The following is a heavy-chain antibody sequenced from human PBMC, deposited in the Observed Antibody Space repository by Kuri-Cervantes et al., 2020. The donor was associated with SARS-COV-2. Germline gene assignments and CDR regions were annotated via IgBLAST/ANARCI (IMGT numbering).Heavy chain of an antibody. D-gene: IGHD3-9*01. CDR1: GGSISSSNYY. V-gene: IGHV4-39*01. Sequence: SETLSLTCNVSGGSISSSNYYWAWIRQPPGKGLESIGGSFYSGTTYYNPSLKSRVIISVDTSKNQHSPKLTPVTAADTAVYYCARQSTYYDILTGYSYYFDYWGQGTLVTVSS. CDR2: SFYSGTT. CDR3: ARQSTYYDILTGYSYYFDY. J-gene: IGHJ4*02.